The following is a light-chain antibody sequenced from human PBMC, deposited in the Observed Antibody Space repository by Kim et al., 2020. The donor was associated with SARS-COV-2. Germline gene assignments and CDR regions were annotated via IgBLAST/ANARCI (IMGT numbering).Light chain of an antibody. Sequence: DIQMTQSPSTLSAFVRNRVTITCRASQSVDSWLAWYQQKPGIAPKLLIYQASKLASGVPSRFSGSGSGTDFTLTISNLQPDDSAIYYCKQYETYWTFGPGTKVDIK. V-gene: IGKV1-5*03. CDR2: QAS. CDR3: KQYETYWT. CDR1: QSVDSW. J-gene: IGKJ1*01.